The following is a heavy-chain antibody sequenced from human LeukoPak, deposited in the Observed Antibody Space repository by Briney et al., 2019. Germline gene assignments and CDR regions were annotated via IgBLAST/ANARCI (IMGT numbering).Heavy chain of an antibody. V-gene: IGHV1-18*01. CDR1: RYTFTTSG. Sequence: ASVKVSCKASRYTFTTSGISWGRPTPEQGLEWMAWISAYNGNTNYAQTLQGRGTMTTDTSTSTGYIELRRLRYDDTPVYNCARSGEVPFDYWGQGSLVTVSA. CDR3: ARSGEVPFDY. D-gene: IGHD3-16*01. J-gene: IGHJ4*02. CDR2: ISAYNGNT.